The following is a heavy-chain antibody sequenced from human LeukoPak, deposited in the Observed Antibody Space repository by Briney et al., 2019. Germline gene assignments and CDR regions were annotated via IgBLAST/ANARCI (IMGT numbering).Heavy chain of an antibody. Sequence: PGGSLRLSCAASGFTFSNYGMHWVRQAPGRGLEWVTFISHDGSEKYYRDSVKGRFTISRDNSRNTLFLQMNRLRPEDTAVYYCAKDYLGSSKSLDTWGRGTLVIVSS. J-gene: IGHJ5*02. D-gene: IGHD6-13*01. CDR2: ISHDGSEK. CDR1: GFTFSNYG. CDR3: AKDYLGSSKSLDT. V-gene: IGHV3-30*18.